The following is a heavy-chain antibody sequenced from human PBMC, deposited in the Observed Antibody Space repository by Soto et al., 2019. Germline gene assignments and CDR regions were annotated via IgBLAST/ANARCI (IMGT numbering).Heavy chain of an antibody. J-gene: IGHJ6*02. V-gene: IGHV1-69*13. CDR1: GGTFDNYA. CDR3: APGLRTGNYGMDV. CDR2: IIPMFETV. D-gene: IGHD2-15*01. Sequence: SVKVSCKASGGTFDNYAVSWVRQAPGQGLEWMGGIIPMFETVNYAQRFQGRLTIAADESTSTAYMELTSLTSADTAIYFCAPGLRTGNYGMDVWGQGTTVTVS.